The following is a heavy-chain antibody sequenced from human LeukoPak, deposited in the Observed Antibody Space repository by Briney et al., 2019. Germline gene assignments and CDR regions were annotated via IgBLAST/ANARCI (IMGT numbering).Heavy chain of an antibody. CDR2: IYYSGST. CDR1: GGSISSGGYY. CDR3: ARQIAHNGDYSNFDY. D-gene: IGHD4-17*01. V-gene: IGHV4-31*01. J-gene: IGHJ4*02. Sequence: ALSLTCTVSGGSISSGGYYWSWLRQHPGTGLEWIGYIYYSGSTYYNPSLKSLVTISVDTSKNAFSLTLSPVTAADTAVYYCARQIAHNGDYSNFDYWGQGTLVNGS.